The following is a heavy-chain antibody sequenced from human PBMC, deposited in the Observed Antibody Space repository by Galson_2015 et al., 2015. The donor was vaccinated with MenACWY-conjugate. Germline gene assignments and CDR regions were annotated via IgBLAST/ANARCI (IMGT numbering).Heavy chain of an antibody. V-gene: IGHV1-69*06. J-gene: IGHJ3*02. CDR2: IIPIFGTA. CDR3: ARFAPGDAFDI. CDR1: GGTFSSYA. Sequence: SVKVSCKASGGTFSSYAISWVRQAPGQGLEWMGGIIPIFGTANYAQKFQGRVTITADKSTSTAYMELSSLRSEDTAVYYYARFAPGDAFDIWGQGTMVTVSS.